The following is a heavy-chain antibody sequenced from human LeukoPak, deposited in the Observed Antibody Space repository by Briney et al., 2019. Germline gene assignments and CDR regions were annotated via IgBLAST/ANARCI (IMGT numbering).Heavy chain of an antibody. V-gene: IGHV4-59*01. J-gene: IGHJ4*02. D-gene: IGHD6-19*01. CDR3: ARGEMAASFDD. CDR2: IYYSGTT. CDR1: GGSFSNYY. Sequence: PSETLSLTCAVYGGSFSNYYWNWIRQPPGKGLEWIGYIYYSGTTSYNPSLKNRVSILLHTSKNQFSLKLNSVTAADTAIYYCARGEMAASFDDWGQRTLVTVSS.